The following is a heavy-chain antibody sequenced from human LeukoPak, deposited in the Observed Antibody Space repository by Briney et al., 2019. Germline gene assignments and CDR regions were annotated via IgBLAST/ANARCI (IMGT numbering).Heavy chain of an antibody. D-gene: IGHD1-26*01. CDR3: ARVIVGALGAFDI. CDR1: GFTFSSYS. V-gene: IGHV3-48*01. J-gene: IGHJ3*02. CDR2: ISSSSSTI. Sequence: SGGSLRLSCAASGFTFSSYSMNWVRQAPGKGLEWVSYISSSSSTIYYADSVKGRFTISRDNAKNSLYLQMNSLRAEDTAVYYCARVIVGALGAFDIWGQGTMVTVSS.